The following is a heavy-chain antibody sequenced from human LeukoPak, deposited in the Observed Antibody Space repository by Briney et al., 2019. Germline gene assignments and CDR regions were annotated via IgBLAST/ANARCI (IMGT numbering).Heavy chain of an antibody. J-gene: IGHJ4*02. CDR3: ARVTTLERPFDY. CDR2: INPSGGST. Sequence: RVASVKVSCKASGGTFSSYAISWVRQAPGQGLEWMGIINPSGGSTSYAQKFQGRVTMTRDTSTSTVYMELSSLRSEDTAVYYCARVTTLERPFDYWGQGTLVTVSS. V-gene: IGHV1-46*01. D-gene: IGHD4-23*01. CDR1: GGTFSSYA.